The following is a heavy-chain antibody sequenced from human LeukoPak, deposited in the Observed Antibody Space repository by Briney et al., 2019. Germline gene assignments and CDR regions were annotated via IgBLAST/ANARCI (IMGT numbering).Heavy chain of an antibody. Sequence: GGSLRLSCAASGFTFGVYVMHWVRQPPGKGLEWVGRIRSRANSYTTAFAASVKGRFTISRDDSKNTAFLQMNSLKTDDTAVYYCTRLVVGDAFDVWGQGTTVTVSS. J-gene: IGHJ3*01. CDR3: TRLVVGDAFDV. D-gene: IGHD2-15*01. CDR1: GFTFGVYV. V-gene: IGHV3-73*01. CDR2: IRSRANSYTT.